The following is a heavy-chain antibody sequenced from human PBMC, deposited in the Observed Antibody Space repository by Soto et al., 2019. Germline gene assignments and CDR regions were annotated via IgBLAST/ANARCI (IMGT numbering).Heavy chain of an antibody. CDR1: GVSITSHY. V-gene: IGHV4-59*08. CDR2: INHSGLT. D-gene: IGHD2-21*01. Sequence: PSETLSLTCSVSGVSITSHYCSWFRQPPGKGLEWIGYINHSGLTSYNPSLKSRVTMSVDTSKNQFSLKVNSVTAADTALYYCARQGFGKFHGLVDVGGPGTTVTVSS. J-gene: IGHJ6*02. CDR3: ARQGFGKFHGLVDV.